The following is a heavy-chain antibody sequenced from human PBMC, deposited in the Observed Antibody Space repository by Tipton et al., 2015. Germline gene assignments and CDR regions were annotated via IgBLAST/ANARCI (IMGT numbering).Heavy chain of an antibody. Sequence: TLSLTCTVSGGSLSSGSYYWSWIRQPPGKGLEWIGYIYYRGSTNYNPSLKSRVTISVDTSKNQFSLKLSSVTAADTAVYYCARVGDTYGGDDWGQGTLITVSS. CDR1: GGSLSSGSYY. CDR2: IYYRGST. V-gene: IGHV4-61*01. CDR3: ARVGDTYGGDD. D-gene: IGHD4-23*01. J-gene: IGHJ4*02.